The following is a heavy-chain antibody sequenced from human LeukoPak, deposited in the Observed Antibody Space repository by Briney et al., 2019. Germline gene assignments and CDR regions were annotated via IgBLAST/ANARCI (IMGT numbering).Heavy chain of an antibody. CDR3: ARDWSMTTLDY. J-gene: IGHJ4*02. CDR2: INPSSGGT. CDR1: GYTFIGYY. D-gene: IGHD4-17*01. Sequence: ASVKVSCKASGYTFIGYYMHWVRQAPGQGLEWMGRINPSSGGTDYAQKFQGRVTMTRDTSISTAYLEFSSLRSDDTAVYYCARDWSMTTLDYWGQGTLVTVSS. V-gene: IGHV1-2*06.